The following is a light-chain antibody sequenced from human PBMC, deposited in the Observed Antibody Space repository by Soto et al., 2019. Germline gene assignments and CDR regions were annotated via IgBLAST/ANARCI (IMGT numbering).Light chain of an antibody. CDR3: QHRNNRPFS. CDR2: EAS. J-gene: IGKJ3*01. V-gene: IGKV3-11*01. CDR1: ESVSTY. Sequence: EIVLTQSPATLSLSPGERATLSCRASESVSTYLAWYHQRPGQAPRLLIYEASSRATGIPARFSGSGSGAVFTLTISRLEPEDFAVYYCQHRNNRPFSFGPGTKVDIK.